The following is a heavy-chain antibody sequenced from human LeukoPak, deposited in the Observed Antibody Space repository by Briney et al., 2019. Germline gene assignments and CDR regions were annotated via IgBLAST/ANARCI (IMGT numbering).Heavy chain of an antibody. CDR2: IHSGGRT. Sequence: GGSLRLSCAASGFSVGNSYMTWVRQAPGKGLEWVSVIHSGGRTYSADSLKGRFSISRDNFGNILYLQMNSLTIEDTAVYYCARDFEAPSGGNTYYFDYWGQGTLVTVSS. CDR1: GFSVGNSY. V-gene: IGHV3-53*01. CDR3: ARDFEAPSGGNTYYFDY. D-gene: IGHD2-15*01. J-gene: IGHJ4*02.